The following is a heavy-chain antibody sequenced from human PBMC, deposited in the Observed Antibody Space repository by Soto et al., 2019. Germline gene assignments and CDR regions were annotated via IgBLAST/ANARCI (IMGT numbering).Heavy chain of an antibody. CDR2: IIPIFGTA. V-gene: IGHV1-69*06. CDR3: ARDRDSSGSLSGH. D-gene: IGHD3-22*01. Sequence: QVQLVQSGAEVKKPGSSVKVSCKASGGTFSSYAISWVRQAPGQGLEWMGGIIPIFGTANYAQKFQGRVTMTTDTSTSTAYMELRSLRSDDTAVYYCARDRDSSGSLSGHWGQGTLVTVSS. J-gene: IGHJ4*02. CDR1: GGTFSSYA.